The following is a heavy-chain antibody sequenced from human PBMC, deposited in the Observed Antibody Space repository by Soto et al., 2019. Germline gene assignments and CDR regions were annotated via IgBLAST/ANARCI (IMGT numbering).Heavy chain of an antibody. CDR2: ISGGGGST. Sequence: SLRLSCAFSGFPFSSYVMTWVRQAPGKGLEWVSVISGGGGSTNYAESVKGRFTISRDNSENTLYLQMNSLRAEDTAVYYCAKAVTLVRGINPYSYGLDVWGQGTTVTVSS. CDR1: GFPFSSYV. D-gene: IGHD3-10*01. V-gene: IGHV3-23*01. CDR3: AKAVTLVRGINPYSYGLDV. J-gene: IGHJ6*02.